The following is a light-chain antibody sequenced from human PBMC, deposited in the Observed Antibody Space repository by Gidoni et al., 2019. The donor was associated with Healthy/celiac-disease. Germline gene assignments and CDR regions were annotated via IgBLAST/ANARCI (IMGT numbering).Light chain of an antibody. CDR1: SSNIGSNY. V-gene: IGLV1-47*02. CDR2: SNN. Sequence: QSVLTQPPSASATPGQRVTISCSGSSSNIGSNYVYWYQHLPGTAPKLLIYSNNQRPSGVPDRFSGSKSGTSASLAIGGLRSEDEADYYCATWDDSLSGVVFGGGTKLTVL. CDR3: ATWDDSLSGVV. J-gene: IGLJ3*02.